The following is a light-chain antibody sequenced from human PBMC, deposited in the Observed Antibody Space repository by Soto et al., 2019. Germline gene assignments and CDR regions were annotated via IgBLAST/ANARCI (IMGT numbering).Light chain of an antibody. CDR3: SSYTSSSPHV. Sequence: QSALTQPASVSGSPGQSITISCTGASSDVGAYTFVSCYQQHPDKVPKLMIFDVSRRPSGVSDRFSGSQSGNTTSLTISGLQPEDEADYYCSSYTSSSPHVFGSGTQLTVL. CDR2: DVS. V-gene: IGLV2-14*03. CDR1: SSDVGAYTF. J-gene: IGLJ1*01.